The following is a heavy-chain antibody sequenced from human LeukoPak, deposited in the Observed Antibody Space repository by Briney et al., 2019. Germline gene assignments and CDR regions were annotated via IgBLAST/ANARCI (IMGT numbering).Heavy chain of an antibody. J-gene: IGHJ6*04. CDR2: IIPFLGTP. D-gene: IGHD3-9*01. V-gene: IGHV1-69*13. CDR3: ARATYYDILTGYYPYYYYGMDV. CDR1: GGTFSSYA. Sequence: SVKVSCKASGGTFSSYAISWVRQAPGQGLEWMGGIIPFLGTPNYAQKFQGRVTITADESTSTAYMELSSLRSEDTAVYYCARATYYDILTGYYPYYYYGMDVWGKGTTVTVPS.